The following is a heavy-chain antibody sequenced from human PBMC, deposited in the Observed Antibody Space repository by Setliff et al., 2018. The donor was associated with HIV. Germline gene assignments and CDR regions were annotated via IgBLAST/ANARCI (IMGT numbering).Heavy chain of an antibody. CDR1: GGTFSSYA. V-gene: IGHV1-69*06. CDR2: IFPIFGTA. J-gene: IGHJ4*02. D-gene: IGHD6-19*01. CDR3: ATGGVIVPAGYS. Sequence: GASVKVSCKASGGTFSSYAISWVRQAPGQGLEWMGRIFPIFGTANYAQKFQGRVTITADKSTSTAYMELSRLRSEDTAMFYCATGGVIVPAGYSWSQGTLVTSPQ.